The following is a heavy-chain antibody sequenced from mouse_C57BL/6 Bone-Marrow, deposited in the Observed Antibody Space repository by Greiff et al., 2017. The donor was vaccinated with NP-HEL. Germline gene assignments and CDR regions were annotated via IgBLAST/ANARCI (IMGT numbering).Heavy chain of an antibody. CDR3: VSGGDYDAGYWDY. Sequence: EVKLVESGGGLVQPKGSLKLSCAASGFTFNTYAMHWVRQAPGKGLEWVGRIRRKSGNYATYYADSVKDRFTISRDDSQSMLYLKVNNLKTGDTAMYYCVSGGDYDAGYWDYWGQGTTLTVSS. V-gene: IGHV10-3*01. J-gene: IGHJ2*01. CDR2: IRRKSGNYAT. D-gene: IGHD2-4*01. CDR1: GFTFNTYA.